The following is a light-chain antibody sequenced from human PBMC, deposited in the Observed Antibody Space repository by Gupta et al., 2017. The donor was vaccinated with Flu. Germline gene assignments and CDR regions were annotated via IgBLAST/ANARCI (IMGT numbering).Light chain of an antibody. Sequence: DIQVTQSPSTLSASAGDRVSITCRASQNINNYLAWYQQKPGKAPRLLINKASNLEGEVPSRFSGSGSGTEFTLTISSLQPDDFAIYYCQQYGNYTWTFGQGTKVEIK. CDR1: QNINNY. V-gene: IGKV1-5*03. CDR3: QQYGNYTWT. J-gene: IGKJ1*01. CDR2: KAS.